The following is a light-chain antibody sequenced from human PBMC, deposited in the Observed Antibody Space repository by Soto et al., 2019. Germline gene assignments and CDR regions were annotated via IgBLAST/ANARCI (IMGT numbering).Light chain of an antibody. V-gene: IGKV3-20*01. CDR2: SSS. CDR3: QQYGSSPTT. J-gene: IGKJ1*01. CDR1: QSISSTL. Sequence: EIELTQSPGTLSLSPGERATLSCKASQSISSTLLAWYQQKTGQAPRLLIYSSSIRATGIPDRFSGSGSGTDFTLTISSLQSEDFAVYYCQQYGSSPTTFGQGTKVDIK.